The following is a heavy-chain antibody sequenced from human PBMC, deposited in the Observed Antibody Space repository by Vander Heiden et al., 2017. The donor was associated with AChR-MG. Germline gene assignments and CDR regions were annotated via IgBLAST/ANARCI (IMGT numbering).Heavy chain of an antibody. V-gene: IGHV3-23*01. CDR1: GFTFSSYA. J-gene: IGHJ4*02. CDR2: ISGSGGST. Sequence: EVQLLESGGGLVQPGGSLRLSCAASGFTFSSYAMSWVRQAPGKGLEWVSAISGSGGSTYYADSVKGRFTISRDNSKNTLYLKMNSLRAEDTAVYYCAKDLGCSSTSCPRGLLFDYWGQGTLVTVSS. CDR3: AKDLGCSSTSCPRGLLFDY. D-gene: IGHD2-2*01.